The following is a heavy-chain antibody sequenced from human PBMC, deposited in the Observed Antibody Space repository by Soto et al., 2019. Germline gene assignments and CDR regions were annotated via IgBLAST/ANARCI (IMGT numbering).Heavy chain of an antibody. CDR1: GFTFTISA. Sequence: SVKVSCKASGFTFTISAVQWVLQARGQRLEWIGWIVVGSGNTNYAQKFQERVTITRDMSTSTAYMQLSSLRSEDTAVYYCAAVPYYYDSSAYYFDYWGQGTLVTVSS. J-gene: IGHJ4*02. CDR2: IVVGSGNT. CDR3: AAVPYYYDSSAYYFDY. V-gene: IGHV1-58*01. D-gene: IGHD3-22*01.